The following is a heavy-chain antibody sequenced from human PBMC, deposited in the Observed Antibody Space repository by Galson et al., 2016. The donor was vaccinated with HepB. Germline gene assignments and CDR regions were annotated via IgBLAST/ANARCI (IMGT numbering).Heavy chain of an antibody. V-gene: IGHV1-18*01. CDR1: GYSFTSFA. Sequence: SVKASCKASGYSFTSFAITWVRQAPGQGLEWMGWISGYNGNTNYAQNLQGRVTMTIETSTNTVYRELRRLTSNGSAVYFCARGSKTAGVVWGQGTLVTVSS. D-gene: IGHD6-19*01. CDR2: ISGYNGNT. CDR3: ARGSKTAGVV. J-gene: IGHJ1*01.